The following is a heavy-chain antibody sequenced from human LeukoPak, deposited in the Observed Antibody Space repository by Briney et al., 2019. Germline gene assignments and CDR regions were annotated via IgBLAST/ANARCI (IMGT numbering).Heavy chain of an antibody. CDR3: ARDGGSGSYYTPWYYYYYMDV. CDR2: ISSSRSSI. J-gene: IGHJ6*03. Sequence: TGGSLRLSCAASGFTFSSYGMNWVRQTPGKGLEWVSSISSSRSSIYYADSVKGRFTISRDNAKNSLYLQMNSLRAEDTAVYYCARDGGSGSYYTPWYYYYYMDVWGKGTTVTISS. D-gene: IGHD3-10*01. V-gene: IGHV3-21*01. CDR1: GFTFSSYG.